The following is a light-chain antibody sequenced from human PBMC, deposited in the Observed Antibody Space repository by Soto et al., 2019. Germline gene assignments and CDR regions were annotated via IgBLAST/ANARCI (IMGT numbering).Light chain of an antibody. CDR1: QSISSG. CDR3: HQYNSYLWT. CDR2: KAS. V-gene: IGKV1-5*03. J-gene: IGKJ1*01. Sequence: DIQMTQSPSTLSASVGDRVTITCRASQSISSGLAWYQQKPGKAPKLLIYKASSLESGVPSRFSGSGSGTAFTLTISSLKPDDFATYYCHQYNSYLWTFGQGTKVEIK.